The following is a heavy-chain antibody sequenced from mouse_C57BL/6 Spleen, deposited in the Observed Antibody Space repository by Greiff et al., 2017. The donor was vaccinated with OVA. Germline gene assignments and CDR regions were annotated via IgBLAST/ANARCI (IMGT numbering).Heavy chain of an antibody. D-gene: IGHD1-1*01. CDR3: ARDYYGSSYLFDY. V-gene: IGHV5-4*01. CDR1: GFTFSSYA. CDR2: ISDGGSYT. Sequence: EVQGVESGGGLVKPGGSLKLSCAASGFTFSSYAMSWVRQTPEKRLEWVATISDGGSYTYYPDNVKGRFTISRDNAKNNLYLQMSHLKSEDTAMYYCARDYYGSSYLFDYWGQGTTLTVSS. J-gene: IGHJ2*01.